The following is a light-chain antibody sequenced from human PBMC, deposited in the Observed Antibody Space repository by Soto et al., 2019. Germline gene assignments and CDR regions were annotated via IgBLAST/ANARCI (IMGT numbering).Light chain of an antibody. CDR2: GAS. J-gene: IGKJ4*01. V-gene: IGKV3-20*01. Sequence: EIVLTQSPGTLSLSPGERATLSCRASQSVSSSYLAWYQQKPGQAPRLLIYGASSRATGIPDRFSGSGSGKDFTLTISRLEPEDFAVYYFQQYGSSPIFGGGTKVEIK. CDR3: QQYGSSPI. CDR1: QSVSSSY.